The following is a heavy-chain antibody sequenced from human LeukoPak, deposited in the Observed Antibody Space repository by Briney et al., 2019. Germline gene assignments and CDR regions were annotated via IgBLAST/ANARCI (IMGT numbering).Heavy chain of an antibody. V-gene: IGHV3-20*04. J-gene: IGHJ6*03. CDR1: GFSFDDYG. Sequence: GGPLRLSCAISGFSFDDYGMSWVRQAPGKGLEWVSGKSRNGGNTGYADSVKGRFTISRDNAKNSLYLQMNSLRGDDTALYYCARASRSSSCYGGACYFYYMDVWGKGTTVTVSS. CDR2: KSRNGGNT. D-gene: IGHD2-2*01. CDR3: ARASRSSSCYGGACYFYYMDV.